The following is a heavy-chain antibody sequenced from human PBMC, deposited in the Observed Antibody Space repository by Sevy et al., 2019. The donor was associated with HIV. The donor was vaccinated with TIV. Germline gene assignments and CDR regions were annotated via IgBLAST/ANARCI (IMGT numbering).Heavy chain of an antibody. CDR3: GTITTFGVVITQSELERDGMDV. V-gene: IGHV4-39*01. J-gene: IGHJ6*02. CDR2: IYYSGRT. D-gene: IGHD3-3*01. CDR1: GGSISSSSYY. Sequence: SETLSLTCTVSGGSISSSSYYWGWIRQPPGKGMEWIGSIYYSGRTYYNPSLKSRVTISVDTSKNQFSLKLSSVTAADTAVYYCGTITTFGVVITQSELERDGMDVWGQGTTVTVSS.